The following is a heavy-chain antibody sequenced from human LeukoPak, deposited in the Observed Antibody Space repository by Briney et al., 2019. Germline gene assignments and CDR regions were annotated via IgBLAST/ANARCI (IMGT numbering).Heavy chain of an antibody. D-gene: IGHD3-22*01. CDR1: GGSFSGYY. CDR2: INHSGST. CDR3: ARDTYDSSGYSKFDY. Sequence: PSETLSLTCAVYGGSFSGYYWSWIRQPPGKGLEWIGEINHSGSTNYNPSLKSRVTMSLDTSKNQFSLKLSSVTAADTAVYYCARDTYDSSGYSKFDYWGQGTLVTVSS. J-gene: IGHJ4*02. V-gene: IGHV4-34*01.